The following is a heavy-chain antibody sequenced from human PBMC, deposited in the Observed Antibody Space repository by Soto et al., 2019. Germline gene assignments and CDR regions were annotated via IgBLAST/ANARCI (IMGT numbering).Heavy chain of an antibody. CDR3: ARGYSSSWRHFDL. CDR1: GFTVSSNY. D-gene: IGHD6-13*01. J-gene: IGHJ2*01. Sequence: EVQLVESGGGLVQPGGSLRLSCAASGFTVSSNYMSWVRQAPGKGLEWVSVIYSGGSTYYADSVKGRFTISRHNSKNTLYLQMNSLRAEDTAVYYCARGYSSSWRHFDLWGRGTLFTVSS. CDR2: IYSGGST. V-gene: IGHV3-53*04.